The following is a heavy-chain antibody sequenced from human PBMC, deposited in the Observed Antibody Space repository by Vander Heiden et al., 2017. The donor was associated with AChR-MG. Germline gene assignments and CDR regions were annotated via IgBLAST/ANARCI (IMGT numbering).Heavy chain of an antibody. CDR2: IRKDGSDK. D-gene: IGHD2-15*01. V-gene: IGHV3-30*02. Sequence: QVQLVESGGGVVQPGGSMRLSSAASGLIFRNSGRHWVRQAPGKGLEWVAFIRKDGSDKYYADSVKGRFTISRDNSKNTLYLQMNSLRAEDTAVYYCAKEGTGGFDYWGQGTLVTVSS. J-gene: IGHJ4*02. CDR3: AKEGTGGFDY. CDR1: GLIFRNSG.